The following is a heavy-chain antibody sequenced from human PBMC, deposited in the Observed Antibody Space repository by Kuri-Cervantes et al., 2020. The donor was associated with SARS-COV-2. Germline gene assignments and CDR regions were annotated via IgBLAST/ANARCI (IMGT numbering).Heavy chain of an antibody. D-gene: IGHD4-11*01. CDR1: GYTFTGYY. Sequence: ASVKVSCKASGYTFTGYYMHWVRQAPGQGLEWMGWINPNSGGTNYAQKFQGRVTMTTDTSISTAYMELSRLRSDDTAVYYCARDGSATVSTLFDYWGQGTLVTVSS. J-gene: IGHJ4*02. V-gene: IGHV1-2*02. CDR3: ARDGSATVSTLFDY. CDR2: INPNSGGT.